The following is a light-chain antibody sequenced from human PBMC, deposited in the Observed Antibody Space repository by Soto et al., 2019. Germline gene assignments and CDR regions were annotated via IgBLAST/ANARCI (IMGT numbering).Light chain of an antibody. J-gene: IGLJ1*01. Sequence: QSVLTQPPSASGTPGQRVTISCSGSSSNIGSNYIFWYQQLPGTAPKLLIYRNDQRPSGVPDRISGSKSGTSASLAISGLRSGDEADYYCAAWDDSLSAYVFGTGTKLTVL. CDR1: SSNIGSNY. CDR3: AAWDDSLSAYV. V-gene: IGLV1-47*01. CDR2: RND.